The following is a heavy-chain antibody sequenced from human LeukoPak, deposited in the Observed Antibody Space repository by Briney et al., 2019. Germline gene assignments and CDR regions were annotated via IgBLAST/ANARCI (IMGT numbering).Heavy chain of an antibody. D-gene: IGHD6-13*01. CDR3: AIIPNGYWIDP. Sequence: SGTLSLTCTVSGGSIRSSSYYWGWIRQPPGKGLEWMGSVYYSGSTYYNPSLKSRVTISADTSKNQFSLKLSSATAADTAVYYCAIIPNGYWIDPWGQGTLVTVSS. CDR2: VYYSGST. CDR1: GGSIRSSSYY. J-gene: IGHJ5*02. V-gene: IGHV4-39*01.